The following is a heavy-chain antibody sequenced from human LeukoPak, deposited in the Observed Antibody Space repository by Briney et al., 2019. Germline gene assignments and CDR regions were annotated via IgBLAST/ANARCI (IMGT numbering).Heavy chain of an antibody. CDR1: GFTFSSYA. CDR2: ISGSGGST. D-gene: IGHD3-10*01. Sequence: PGGSLRLSCAASGFTFSSYAMSWVRQAPGKGLEWVSGISGSGGSTYYADSVKGRFTISRDNSKNTLYLQMNSLSAEDTAVYYCAKHGSGSYAIYYFDYWGQGTLVTVSS. J-gene: IGHJ4*02. V-gene: IGHV3-23*01. CDR3: AKHGSGSYAIYYFDY.